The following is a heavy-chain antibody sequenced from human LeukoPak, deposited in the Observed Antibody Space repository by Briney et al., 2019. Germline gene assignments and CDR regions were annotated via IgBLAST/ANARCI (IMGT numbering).Heavy chain of an antibody. CDR3: ATDLG. J-gene: IGHJ4*02. CDR1: GFTFTSYW. V-gene: IGHV3-74*01. Sequence: GGSLRLSCAASGFTFTSYWMHWVRQPPGKGLVWVSRVDHDGSGTAYADSVTGRFTIPRDNAKSTVYLQMNSLRAEDTAVYYCATDLGWGQGTLVTVSS. CDR2: VDHDGSGT. D-gene: IGHD4-17*01.